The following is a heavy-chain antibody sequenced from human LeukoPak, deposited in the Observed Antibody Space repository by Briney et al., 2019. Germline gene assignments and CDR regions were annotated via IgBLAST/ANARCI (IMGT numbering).Heavy chain of an antibody. J-gene: IGHJ4*02. Sequence: SETLSLTCTVSGDSISSNNYVWDWIRQPPGKGLEWIATISYSGSTYYNPSLKSRVIISVDTSKDQFSLTLNSVTAADTAVYSCARRLGMSAAFDSRGQGTLVTVSS. D-gene: IGHD1-14*01. CDR2: ISYSGST. CDR3: ARRLGMSAAFDS. V-gene: IGHV4-39*01. CDR1: GDSISSNNYV.